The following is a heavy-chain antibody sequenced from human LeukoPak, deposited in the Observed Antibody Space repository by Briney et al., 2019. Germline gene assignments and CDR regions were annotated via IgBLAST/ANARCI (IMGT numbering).Heavy chain of an antibody. V-gene: IGHV3-23*01. J-gene: IGHJ3*02. CDR3: ARVQATMIVVVPVDAFDI. D-gene: IGHD3-22*01. CDR2: ISGSGGST. Sequence: TGGSLRLSCAASGFTFSSYAMSWVRQAPGKGLEWVSAISGSGGSTYYADSVKGRFTISRDNSKNTLYLQMNSLRAEDTAVYYCARVQATMIVVVPVDAFDIWGQGTMVTVSS. CDR1: GFTFSSYA.